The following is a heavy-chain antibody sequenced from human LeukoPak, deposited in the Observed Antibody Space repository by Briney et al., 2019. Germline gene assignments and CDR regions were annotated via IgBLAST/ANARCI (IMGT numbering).Heavy chain of an antibody. Sequence: ASVKVSCKASGYTFTAYFIHWVRQAPGQGLGWMGWINPNSGATTYAQKFQGRVTMTRDTSISTAYMELSRLRSDDTAVYYCARIRKSNSWYDAFDIWGQGTMVTVSS. V-gene: IGHV1-2*02. CDR1: GYTFTAYF. D-gene: IGHD6-13*01. J-gene: IGHJ3*02. CDR2: INPNSGAT. CDR3: ARIRKSNSWYDAFDI.